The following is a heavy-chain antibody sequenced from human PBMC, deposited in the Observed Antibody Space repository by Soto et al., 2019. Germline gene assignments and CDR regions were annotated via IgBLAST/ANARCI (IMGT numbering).Heavy chain of an antibody. D-gene: IGHD6-19*01. CDR2: IWYDGSNK. CDR3: ARTNSSGSSFIDAFDI. Sequence: GGSLRLSCAASGFTFSSYGMHWVRQAPGKGLEWVAVIWYDGSNKYYADSVKGRFTISRDNSKNTLYLQMNSLRAEDTAVYYCARTNSSGSSFIDAFDIWGQGTMVTVSS. J-gene: IGHJ3*02. CDR1: GFTFSSYG. V-gene: IGHV3-33*01.